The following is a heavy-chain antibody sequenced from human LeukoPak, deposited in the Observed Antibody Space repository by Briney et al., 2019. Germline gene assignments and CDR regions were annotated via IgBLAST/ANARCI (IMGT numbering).Heavy chain of an antibody. CDR1: GFTVSSNY. D-gene: IGHD2-2*01. CDR2: ISGSGGST. V-gene: IGHV3-23*01. Sequence: GGSLRLSCAASGFTVSSNYMSWVRQAPGKGLEWVSAISGSGGSTYYADSVKGRFTISRDNSKNTLYLQMNSLRAEDTAVYYCATLFRSQLLFGVYWGQGTLVTVSS. CDR3: ATLFRSQLLFGVY. J-gene: IGHJ4*02.